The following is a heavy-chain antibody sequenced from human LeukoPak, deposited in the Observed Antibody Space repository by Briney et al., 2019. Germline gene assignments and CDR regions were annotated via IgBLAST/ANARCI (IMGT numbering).Heavy chain of an antibody. J-gene: IGHJ3*02. V-gene: IGHV3-7*05. CDR1: GFTFRGYW. CDR3: ASPRRCHGYGAYEI. Sequence: GGSLRLSCAASGFTFRGYWLRWIRQAPGKGLEWVAKINKNEREIYYSDSVKGRFTIARDNAENTLFLQLNSLRAEDTAVYFCASPRRCHGYGAYEIWGQGTMVTVSS. CDR2: INKNEREI. D-gene: IGHD1-1*01.